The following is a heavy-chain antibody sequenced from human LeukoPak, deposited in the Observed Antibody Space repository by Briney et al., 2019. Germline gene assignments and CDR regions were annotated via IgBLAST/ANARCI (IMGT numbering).Heavy chain of an antibody. CDR3: ARDFNYYDSSGYPATRNY. Sequence: GGPLRLSCAASGFTFSSYSMNWVRQAPGKGLEWVSSISSSSSYIYYADSVKGRFTISRDNAKNSLYLQMNSLRAEDTAVYYCARDFNYYDSSGYPATRNYWGQGTLVTVSS. CDR1: GFTFSSYS. CDR2: ISSSSSYI. V-gene: IGHV3-21*01. D-gene: IGHD3-22*01. J-gene: IGHJ4*02.